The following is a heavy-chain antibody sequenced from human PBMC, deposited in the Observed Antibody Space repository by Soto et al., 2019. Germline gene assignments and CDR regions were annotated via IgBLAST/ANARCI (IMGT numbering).Heavy chain of an antibody. J-gene: IGHJ5*01. D-gene: IGHD3-16*01. Sequence: SSETLSLTCTVSGGSIRTTSSFWGWIRQPPGKGLEWIASVYHSGSSYYSPSLKSRVTLSVDTSNNQFSLTLSSVTAADTAVYFCARDFGWFDSWGQGTLVTVSS. V-gene: IGHV4-39*01. CDR3: ARDFGWFDS. CDR1: GGSIRTTSSF. CDR2: VYHSGSS.